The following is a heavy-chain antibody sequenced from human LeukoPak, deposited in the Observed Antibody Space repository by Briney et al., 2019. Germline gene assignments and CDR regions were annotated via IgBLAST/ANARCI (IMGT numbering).Heavy chain of an antibody. Sequence: PSETLSLTCTVSGGSISSYYRSWIRQPPGKGLEWIGYIYYSGSTNYNPSLKSRVTISVDTSKNQFSLKLSSVTAADTAVYYCARSSVLDSYYYYGMDVWGKGTTVTVSS. V-gene: IGHV4-59*01. CDR1: GGSISSYY. CDR3: ARSSVLDSYYYYGMDV. D-gene: IGHD2-15*01. CDR2: IYYSGST. J-gene: IGHJ6*04.